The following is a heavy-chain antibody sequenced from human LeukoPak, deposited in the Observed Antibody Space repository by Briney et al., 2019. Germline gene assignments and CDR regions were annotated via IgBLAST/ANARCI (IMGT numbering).Heavy chain of an antibody. CDR2: ISYDGSNK. V-gene: IGHV3-30*18. CDR1: GFTFSSYG. D-gene: IGHD5-12*01. Sequence: GRSLRLSCAASGFTFSSYGMHWVRQAPGKGLEWVAVISYDGSNKYHADSVKGRFTISRDNSKNTLYLQMNSLRAEDTAVYYCAKDSGDIVATIYYFDYWGQGTLVTVSS. J-gene: IGHJ4*02. CDR3: AKDSGDIVATIYYFDY.